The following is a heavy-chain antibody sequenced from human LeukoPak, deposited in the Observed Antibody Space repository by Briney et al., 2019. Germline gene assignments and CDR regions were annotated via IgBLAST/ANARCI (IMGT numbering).Heavy chain of an antibody. Sequence: GRSLRLSCGASGLTFSEYWMTWVRQAPGRGPEWVANIKGDGSKIYHVDSVKGRFTISRDNDKNSLYLQMNNLRVADTAVYHCARDGSCFDFWGQGALVTVSS. V-gene: IGHV3-7*01. CDR1: GLTFSEYW. J-gene: IGHJ4*02. CDR3: ARDGSCFDF. D-gene: IGHD2-15*01. CDR2: IKGDGSKI.